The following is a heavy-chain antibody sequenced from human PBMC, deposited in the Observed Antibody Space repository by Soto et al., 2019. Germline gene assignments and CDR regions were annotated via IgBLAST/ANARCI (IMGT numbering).Heavy chain of an antibody. CDR2: IIPIFGTA. CDR3: ASHIVVVTATYYYYYCMDV. CDR1: GGTFSSYA. J-gene: IGHJ6*02. Sequence: SVKVSCKASGGTFSSYAISWVRQAPGQGLEWMGGIIPIFGTANYAQKFQGRVTITADKSTSTAYMELSSLRSEDTAVYYCASHIVVVTATYYYYYCMDVWGQGTTVTVSS. V-gene: IGHV1-69*06. D-gene: IGHD2-21*02.